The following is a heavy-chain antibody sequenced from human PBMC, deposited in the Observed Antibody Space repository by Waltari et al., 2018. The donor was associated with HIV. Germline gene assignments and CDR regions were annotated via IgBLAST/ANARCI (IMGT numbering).Heavy chain of an antibody. CDR2: IIPILGIT. V-gene: IGHV1-69*04. CDR1: GGTFSSYA. CDR3: ARAPRVVCSSTSCYAPFDY. D-gene: IGHD2-2*01. J-gene: IGHJ4*02. Sequence: QVQLVQSGAEVKKPGSSVKVSCKASGGTFSSYAISWVRQAPGQGLEWMGRIIPILGITNYAQKFQGRVTITADKSTSTAYMELSSLRSEDTAVYYCARAPRVVCSSTSCYAPFDYWAREPWSPSPQ.